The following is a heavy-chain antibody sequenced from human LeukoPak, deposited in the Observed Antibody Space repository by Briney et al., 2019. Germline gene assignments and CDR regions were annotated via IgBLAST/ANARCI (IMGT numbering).Heavy chain of an antibody. CDR1: GFSFSSFP. J-gene: IGHJ4*02. Sequence: PGGSLRLSCAASGFSFSSFPMHWLRQAPGKGLEYVSAISSTGGNTYYADSVKGRFTISSDNSKNTLHLQMGSLRAEDTAVYYCARRGSGYAYDYWGQGTLVTVSS. CDR2: ISSTGGNT. V-gene: IGHV3-64*02. D-gene: IGHD5-12*01. CDR3: ARRGSGYAYDY.